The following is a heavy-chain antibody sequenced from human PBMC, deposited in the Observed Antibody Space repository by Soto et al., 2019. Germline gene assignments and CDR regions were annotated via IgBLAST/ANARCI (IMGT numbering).Heavy chain of an antibody. J-gene: IGHJ4*02. CDR2: IYYSGST. Sequence: ETLSLTCTVSGGSISSYYWSWIRQPPGKGLEWIGYIYYSGSTSYNPSLKSRVTISVDTSKNQFSLKLSSVTAADTAVYYCARSDGRYWGQGTLVTVSS. V-gene: IGHV4-59*08. CDR3: ARSDGRY. CDR1: GGSISSYY.